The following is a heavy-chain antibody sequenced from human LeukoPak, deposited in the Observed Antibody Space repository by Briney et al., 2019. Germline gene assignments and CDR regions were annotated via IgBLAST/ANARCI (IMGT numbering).Heavy chain of an antibody. J-gene: IGHJ6*03. V-gene: IGHV3-21*01. D-gene: IGHD2-21*01. CDR2: ISSSSSYI. CDR3: ARGTEDIVVVSNYYYTYV. Sequence: PGGSLRLSCAASGFTFSSYSMNWVRQAPGKGLEWVSSISSSSSYIYYADSVKGRFTISRDNAKNSLYLQMNSLRAEDTAVYYCARGTEDIVVVSNYYYTYVQGNLTTVTTSS. CDR1: GFTFSSYS.